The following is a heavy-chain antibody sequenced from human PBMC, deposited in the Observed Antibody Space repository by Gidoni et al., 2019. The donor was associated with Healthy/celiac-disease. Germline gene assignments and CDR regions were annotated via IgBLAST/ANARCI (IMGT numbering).Heavy chain of an antibody. CDR1: GYTFTGYY. J-gene: IGHJ6*02. V-gene: IGHV1-2*02. Sequence: QVQLVQSGAEVKKPGASVKVSCKASGYTFTGYYMHWVRQAPGQGLEWMGWINPNSGGTNYAQKFQGRVTMTRDTSISTAYMELSRLRSDDTAVYYCARDTYCGGDCYYYGMDVWGLGTTVTVSS. CDR2: INPNSGGT. CDR3: ARDTYCGGDCYYYGMDV. D-gene: IGHD2-21*01.